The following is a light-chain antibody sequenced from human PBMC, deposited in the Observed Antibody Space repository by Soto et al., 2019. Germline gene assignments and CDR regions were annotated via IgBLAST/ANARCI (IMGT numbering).Light chain of an antibody. CDR1: SSDVGGYNY. CDR2: EVS. J-gene: IGLJ1*01. CDR3: SSYTTTNTYV. Sequence: SALTQPASVSGSPGQSITISCTGTSSDVGGYNYVSWYQQHPGKAPKLMIYEVSNRPSGVSNRFSGSKSGNTASLTVSGLQAEDEADYYCSSYTTTNTYVFGTGTKVTV. V-gene: IGLV2-14*01.